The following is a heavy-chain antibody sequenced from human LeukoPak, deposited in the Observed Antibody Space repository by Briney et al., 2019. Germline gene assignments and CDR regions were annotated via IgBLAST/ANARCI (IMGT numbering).Heavy chain of an antibody. CDR2: INSDGSST. Sequence: GGSLRLSCAASGFTFSSYWMHWVRQAPGKGLVWVSRINSDGSSTSYADSVKGRFTISRDNAKNTLYLQMNSLRAEDTAVYYCARASLIDYGLDYWGQGTLVTVPS. J-gene: IGHJ4*02. D-gene: IGHD4-17*01. V-gene: IGHV3-74*01. CDR1: GFTFSSYW. CDR3: ARASLIDYGLDY.